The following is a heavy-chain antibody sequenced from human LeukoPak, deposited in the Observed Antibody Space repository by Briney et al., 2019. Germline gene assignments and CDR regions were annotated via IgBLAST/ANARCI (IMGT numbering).Heavy chain of an antibody. CDR1: GGSISSGGYY. J-gene: IGHJ4*02. D-gene: IGHD3-22*01. V-gene: IGHV4-31*03. CDR3: ARGAKYYYDSSGPIDY. Sequence: PSQTLSLTCTVSGGSISSGGYYWIWIRQHPGKVLEWIGYIYYSGSTYYNPSLKSRVTISVDTSKSQFSLKLSSVTAADTAVYYCARGAKYYYDSSGPIDYWGQGTLVTVSS. CDR2: IYYSGST.